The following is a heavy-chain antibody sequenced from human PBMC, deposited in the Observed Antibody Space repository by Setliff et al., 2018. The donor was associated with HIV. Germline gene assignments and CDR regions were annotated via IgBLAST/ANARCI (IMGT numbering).Heavy chain of an antibody. CDR2: TYYSGRT. Sequence: PSETXXXTCXVSGXPISSYYWSWIRQPPGKGLEWIGYTYYSGRTNYNPSLKSRVTISVDTSRNQFSLKLSSVTAADTAVYYCASQPAYSTDWYPPGYFDHWGQGTLVTVSS. J-gene: IGHJ4*02. D-gene: IGHD6-19*01. CDR3: ASQPAYSTDWYPPGYFDH. V-gene: IGHV4-59*08. CDR1: GXPISSYY.